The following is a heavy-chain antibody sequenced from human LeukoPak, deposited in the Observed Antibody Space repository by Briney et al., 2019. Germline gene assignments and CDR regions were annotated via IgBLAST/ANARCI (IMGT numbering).Heavy chain of an antibody. CDR3: AQETNYYDSSGYYFGAFDI. Sequence: ASVKVSCKASGYTFTSYGISWVRQAPGQGLEWMGWISAYNGNTNYAQKLQGRVTMTTDTSTSTAYMELRSLRSDDTAVYYCAQETNYYDSSGYYFGAFDIWGQGTMVTVSS. CDR1: GYTFTSYG. D-gene: IGHD3-22*01. J-gene: IGHJ3*02. CDR2: ISAYNGNT. V-gene: IGHV1-18*01.